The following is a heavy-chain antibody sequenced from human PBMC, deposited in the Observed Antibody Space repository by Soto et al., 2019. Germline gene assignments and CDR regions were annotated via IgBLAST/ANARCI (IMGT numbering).Heavy chain of an antibody. CDR3: AYGDYGAFDI. CDR2: IYYSGGT. D-gene: IGHD4-17*01. J-gene: IGHJ3*02. CDR1: GGSISSGGYY. Sequence: QVQLQESGPGLVKPSQTLSLTCTVSGGSISSGGYYWSWIRQHPGKGLEWIGYIYYSGGTYYNPSHKSRVTIYVDTSKNQFSLKLSSVTAADTAVYYCAYGDYGAFDIWGQGTMVTVSS. V-gene: IGHV4-31*03.